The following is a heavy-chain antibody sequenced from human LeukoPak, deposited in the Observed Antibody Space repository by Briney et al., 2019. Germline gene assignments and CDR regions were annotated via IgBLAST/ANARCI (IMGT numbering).Heavy chain of an antibody. J-gene: IGHJ4*02. CDR1: GGSISSYY. D-gene: IGHD5-12*01. V-gene: IGHV4-59*01. CDR2: IYYSGST. CDR3: ARGGYSDHFDY. Sequence: SETLSLTCTVSGGSISSYYWSWIRQPPGRGLEWIGYIYYSGSTNYNPSLKSRVTISVDTSKNQFSLKLSSVTAADTAVYYCARGGYSDHFDYWGQGTLVTVSS.